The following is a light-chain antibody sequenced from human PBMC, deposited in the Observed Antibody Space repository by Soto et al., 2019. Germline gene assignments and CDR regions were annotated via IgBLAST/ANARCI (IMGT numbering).Light chain of an antibody. CDR3: QQYISSPLT. J-gene: IGKJ4*01. V-gene: IGKV4-1*01. CDR1: QSVLYSSNNQNF. CDR2: WAS. Sequence: DIVMTQSPDSLAVSLGERATINCKSSQSVLYSSNNQNFLAWYQLKPGQPPKLLIYWASTRESGVPDRFSGSGSGTEFTLTISSLQAEDVAVYYCQQYISSPLTCGGGTKVEIK.